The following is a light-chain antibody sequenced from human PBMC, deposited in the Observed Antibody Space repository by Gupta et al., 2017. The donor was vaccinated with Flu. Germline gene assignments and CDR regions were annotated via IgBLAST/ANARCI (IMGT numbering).Light chain of an antibody. CDR2: DND. CDR1: STNIGNNY. Sequence: QAVLTEPPSWYADPGQMAAIACSGTSTNIGNNYVSWYRQPPGAAPKLLIYDNDKRPSGIPDRISGSNSYTSATLGITDLQAGDEADYFCSAWSSSMNSGVFGGGTKLTVL. CDR3: SAWSSSMNSGV. V-gene: IGLV1-51*01. J-gene: IGLJ3*02.